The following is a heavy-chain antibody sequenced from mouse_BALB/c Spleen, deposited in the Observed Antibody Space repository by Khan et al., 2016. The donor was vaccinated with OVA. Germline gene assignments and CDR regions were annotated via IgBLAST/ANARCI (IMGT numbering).Heavy chain of an antibody. CDR2: IYTGGDFT. J-gene: IGHJ1*01. D-gene: IGHD2-14*01. V-gene: IGHV1-63*01. Sequence: QVQLQQSGAELVRPGTSVKISCTASGYTFTNYWLGWVKQRPGNGLEWIADIYTGGDFTYYKEKFNDQSTLTADNSSTTLYLQLRSLTSEDSAGYLCARWGTWFFDVWGEGTTGIVSS. CDR1: GYTFTNYW. CDR3: ARWGTWFFDV.